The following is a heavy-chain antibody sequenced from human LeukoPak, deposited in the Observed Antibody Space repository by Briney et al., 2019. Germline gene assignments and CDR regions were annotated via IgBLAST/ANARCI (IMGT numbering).Heavy chain of an antibody. J-gene: IGHJ4*02. CDR3: AKDPSSYYCGGDCVWDY. Sequence: GGSLRLSCAASGFTFSSYAMSWVRQAPGKVLEWVSAISGSGGSTYYADSVKGRFTISRDKSKNTPYLQMNSLRAEDTAVYYCAKDPSSYYCGGDCVWDYWGQGTLVTVSS. CDR1: GFTFSSYA. D-gene: IGHD2-21*02. V-gene: IGHV3-23*01. CDR2: ISGSGGST.